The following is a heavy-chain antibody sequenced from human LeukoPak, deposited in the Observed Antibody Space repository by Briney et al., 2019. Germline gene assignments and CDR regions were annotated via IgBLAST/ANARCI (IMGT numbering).Heavy chain of an antibody. CDR2: INSDGSST. D-gene: IGHD5-24*01. V-gene: IGHV3-74*01. CDR1: GFTFSSYW. J-gene: IGHJ4*02. Sequence: SGGSLRLSCAASGFTFSSYWMHWVRQAPGKGLVWVSRINSDGSSTSYADSVKGRFTISRDNSKNTLYLQMNSLRAEDTAVYYCARDVSLERWLQLLLDYWGQGTLVTVSS. CDR3: ARDVSLERWLQLLLDY.